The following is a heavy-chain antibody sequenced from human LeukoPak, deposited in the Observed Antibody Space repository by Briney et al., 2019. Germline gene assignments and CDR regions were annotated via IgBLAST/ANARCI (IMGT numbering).Heavy chain of an antibody. V-gene: IGHV3-21*06. CDR1: GFTFKDLP. J-gene: IGHJ5*02. Sequence: GGPLRFPGAPSGFTFKDLPLNGSPRSQGRGWQGASYVSFGSSYISYADSLKGRFTISRDDAKSSVYLEMTSLRTDDTAVYYCARASTEYAVTDGFDTWGPGTLVTVSS. CDR3: ARASTEYAVTDGFDT. CDR2: VSFGSSYI. D-gene: IGHD4-17*01.